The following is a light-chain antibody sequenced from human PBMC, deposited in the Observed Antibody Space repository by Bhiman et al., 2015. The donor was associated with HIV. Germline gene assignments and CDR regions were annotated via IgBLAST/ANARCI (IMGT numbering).Light chain of an antibody. Sequence: QSALTQPASVSGSPGQSITISCTGTSSDVGGYNFVSWYQHHPGKAPKLMIYDVSERPSGVSNRFSGSKSGNTASLTISGLRAEDEADYYCSSYTSSSTYVFGTGTKVTVL. V-gene: IGLV2-14*03. J-gene: IGLJ1*01. CDR2: DVS. CDR3: SSYTSSSTYV. CDR1: SSDVGGYNF.